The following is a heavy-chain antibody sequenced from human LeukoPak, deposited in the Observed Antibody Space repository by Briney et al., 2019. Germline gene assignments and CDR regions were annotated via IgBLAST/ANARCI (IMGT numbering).Heavy chain of an antibody. D-gene: IGHD7-27*01. CDR1: GGSFSGYY. J-gene: IGHJ5*02. V-gene: IGHV4-34*01. CDR3: ARGGELGPYNWFDP. CDR2: INHSGST. Sequence: SETLSLTCAVYGGSFSGYYWSWIRQPPGKGLEWIGEINHSGSTNYNPSLKSRVTISVDRSKNQFSLKLSSVTAADTAVYYCARGGELGPYNWFDPWGQGTLVTVSS.